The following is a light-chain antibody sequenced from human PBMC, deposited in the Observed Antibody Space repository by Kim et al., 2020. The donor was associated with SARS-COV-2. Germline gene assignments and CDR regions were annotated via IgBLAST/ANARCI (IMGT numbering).Light chain of an antibody. CDR1: QSVSSY. Sequence: FSPEERATPSCRASQSVSSYLAWYQQKPGQAPMHLIYDASNRATGIPARFSGSGSGKDFTLTISSLEPEDFTVYYCQQRNNWREYTFGQGTKLEI. J-gene: IGKJ2*01. CDR2: DAS. V-gene: IGKV3-11*01. CDR3: QQRNNWREYT.